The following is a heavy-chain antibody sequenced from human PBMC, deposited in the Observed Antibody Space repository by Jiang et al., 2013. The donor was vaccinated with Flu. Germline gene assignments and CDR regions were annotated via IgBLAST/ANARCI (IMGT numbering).Heavy chain of an antibody. CDR2: IWYDGSNK. D-gene: IGHD5-12*01. J-gene: IGHJ6*02. CDR3: ARDMATMTYYYYGMDV. Sequence: RQAPGKGLEWVAVIWYDGSNKYYADSVKGRFTISRDNSKNTLYLQMNSLRAEDTAVYYCARDMATMTYYYYGMDVWGQGTTVTVSS. V-gene: IGHV3-33*01.